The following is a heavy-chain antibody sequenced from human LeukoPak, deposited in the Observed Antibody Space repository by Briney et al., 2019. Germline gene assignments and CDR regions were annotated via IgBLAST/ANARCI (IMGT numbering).Heavy chain of an antibody. D-gene: IGHD3-3*01. CDR2: ISAYNGNT. V-gene: IGHV1-18*01. CDR1: GYTFTSYG. J-gene: IGHJ4*02. CDR3: ARDAATYYDFWSGYYPGDY. Sequence: ASVKVSCKASGYTFTSYGISWVRQAPGQGLEWMGWISAYNGNTNYAQKLQGRVTMTTDTSTSTAYMELRSLRSDDTAVYYCARDAATYYDFWSGYYPGDYWGQGTLVTVSS.